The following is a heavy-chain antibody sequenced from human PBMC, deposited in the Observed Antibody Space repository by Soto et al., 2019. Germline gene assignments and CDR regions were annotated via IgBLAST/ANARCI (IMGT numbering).Heavy chain of an antibody. CDR3: ATVGGSYVAIPSGY. D-gene: IGHD1-26*01. Sequence: QLQLQESGPGLVKPSETLSLTCTVSGYSISTNNYYWGWIRQPPGKGLEWIGSISYIGDTYYNPSLRGRVTISVDTSKNQFSLRLSSVTAADTAVYYCATVGGSYVAIPSGYWGQGTLVTVSS. CDR1: GYSISTNNYY. CDR2: ISYIGDT. V-gene: IGHV4-39*01. J-gene: IGHJ4*02.